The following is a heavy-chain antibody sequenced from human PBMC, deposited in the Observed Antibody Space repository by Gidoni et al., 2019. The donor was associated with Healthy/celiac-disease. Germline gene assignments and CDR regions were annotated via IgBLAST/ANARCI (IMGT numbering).Heavy chain of an antibody. V-gene: IGHV3-13*05. D-gene: IGHD1-26*01. CDR2: IGTAGDP. Sequence: EVQLVESGGGLVQPGGSLGLSCAASWFTCSSYDLHGVRQATGKGLEWVSAIGTAGDPYYPGSVKGRFTISRENAKNSLYLQMNSLRAGDTAVYYCARAGGDYYYMDVWGKGTTVTVSS. CDR1: WFTCSSYD. CDR3: ARAGGDYYYMDV. J-gene: IGHJ6*03.